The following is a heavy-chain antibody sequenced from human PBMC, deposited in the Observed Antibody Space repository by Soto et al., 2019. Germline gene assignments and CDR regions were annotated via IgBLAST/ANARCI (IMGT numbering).Heavy chain of an antibody. CDR3: ARDGYGDYAFDS. D-gene: IGHD4-17*01. CDR2: ISGSSSYI. J-gene: IGHJ4*02. V-gene: IGHV3-21*01. CDR1: GFTFTSYS. Sequence: GGSLRLSCAASGFTFTSYSMNWVRQAPGKGLEWVSSISGSSSYIYYADSVKGRFTISRDNAKNSLYLQMNSLRAEDTAVYYCARDGYGDYAFDSWGQGTLVTVSS.